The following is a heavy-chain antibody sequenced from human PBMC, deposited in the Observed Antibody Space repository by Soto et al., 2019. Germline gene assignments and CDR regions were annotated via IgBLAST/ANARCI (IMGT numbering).Heavy chain of an antibody. CDR3: TKVLSPLVQTTIFDY. CDR1: GFTISSYA. V-gene: IGHV3-23*01. Sequence: GGSLRLSCAASGFTISSYAMCWVRQDPGKGLEWVSGITYSGDKTFYADSVNGRFTISRDNSKNTLFLQMNSLRADDTAVYFCTKVLSPLVQTTIFDYWGQGTLVTVSS. D-gene: IGHD1-1*01. J-gene: IGHJ4*02. CDR2: ITYSGDKT.